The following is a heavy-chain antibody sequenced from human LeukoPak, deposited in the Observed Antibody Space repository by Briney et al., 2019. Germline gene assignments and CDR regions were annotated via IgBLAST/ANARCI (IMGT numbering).Heavy chain of an antibody. CDR1: GGSISSYY. D-gene: IGHD3-10*01. CDR3: ARASGLALWFGELPGGWFDP. CDR2: IYYSGST. V-gene: IGHV4-59*08. J-gene: IGHJ5*02. Sequence: SETLSLTCTVSGGSISSYYWSWIRQPPGKGLEWIGYIYYSGSTNYNPSLKSRVTISVDTSKNQFSLKLSSVTAADTAVYYCARASGLALWFGELPGGWFDPWGQGTLVTVSS.